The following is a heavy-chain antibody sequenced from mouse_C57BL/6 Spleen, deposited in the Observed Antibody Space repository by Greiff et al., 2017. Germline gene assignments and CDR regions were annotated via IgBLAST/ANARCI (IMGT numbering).Heavy chain of an antibody. D-gene: IGHD2-4*01. CDR3: ARSGYDYTSWFAY. J-gene: IGHJ3*01. Sequence: QVQLQQPGAELVKPGASVKMSCKASGYTFTSYWITWVKQRPGQGLEWIGDIYPGSGSTNYNEKFKSKATLTVDKSSSTAYMQLSSLTSEDSAVYYCARSGYDYTSWFAYWGQGTLVTVSA. V-gene: IGHV1-55*01. CDR1: GYTFTSYW. CDR2: IYPGSGST.